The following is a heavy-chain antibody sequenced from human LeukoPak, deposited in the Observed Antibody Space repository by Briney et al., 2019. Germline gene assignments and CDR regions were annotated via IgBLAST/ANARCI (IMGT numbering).Heavy chain of an antibody. CDR1: GFTFSGYA. D-gene: IGHD1-7*01. J-gene: IGHJ4*02. CDR2: ISGGTSYM. CDR3: AKSWGNWNYDY. Sequence: GGSLRLSCAASGFTFSGYAMNWVRQAPGKGLEWVSSISGGTSYMYYADSVKGRFTISRDNARNSLYLQMNSLRAEDTAVYYCAKSWGNWNYDYWGQGTLVTVSS. V-gene: IGHV3-21*01.